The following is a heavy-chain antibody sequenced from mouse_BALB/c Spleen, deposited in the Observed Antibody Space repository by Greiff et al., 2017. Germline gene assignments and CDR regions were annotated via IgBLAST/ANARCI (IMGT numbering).Heavy chain of an antibody. J-gene: IGHJ4*01. CDR1: GFTFSSYG. V-gene: IGHV5-6*01. CDR2: ISSGGSYT. Sequence: EVKLVESGGDLVKPGGSLKLSCAASGFTFSSYGMSWVRQTPDKRLEWVATISSGGSYTYYPDSVKGRFTISRDNAKNTLYLQMSGLKSEDTAMYYCARHVLRLQGYAMDYWGQGTSVTVSS. CDR3: ARHVLRLQGYAMDY. D-gene: IGHD1-2*01.